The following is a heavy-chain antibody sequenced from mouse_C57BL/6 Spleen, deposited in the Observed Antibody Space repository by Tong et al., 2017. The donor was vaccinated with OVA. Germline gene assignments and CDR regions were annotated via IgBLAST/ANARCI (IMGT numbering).Heavy chain of an antibody. D-gene: IGHD2-1*01. Sequence: EVQLQESGGGLVKPGGSLKLSCAASGFTFSSYGMSWVRQTPDKRLEWVATISSGGSYTYYPDSVKGRFTISRDNAKNTLYLQMSSLKSEDTAMYYCARHPYGNYWYFDVWGAGTTVTVSS. CDR1: GFTFSSYG. J-gene: IGHJ1*01. V-gene: IGHV5-6*01. CDR3: ARHPYGNYWYFDV. CDR2: ISSGGSYT.